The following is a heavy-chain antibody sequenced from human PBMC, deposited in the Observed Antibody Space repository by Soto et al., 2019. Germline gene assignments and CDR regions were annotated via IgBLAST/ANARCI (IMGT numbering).Heavy chain of an antibody. CDR1: GYSFTSYW. Sequence: GESLKISCKGSGYSFTSYWISCVRQMPGKGLEWMGRIDPSDSYTNYSPSFQGHVTISADKPISTAYLQWSSLKASDTAMYYCARLAMATRRGYYGMDVWGQGTTVTVSS. D-gene: IGHD5-12*01. CDR2: IDPSDSYT. CDR3: ARLAMATRRGYYGMDV. V-gene: IGHV5-10-1*01. J-gene: IGHJ6*02.